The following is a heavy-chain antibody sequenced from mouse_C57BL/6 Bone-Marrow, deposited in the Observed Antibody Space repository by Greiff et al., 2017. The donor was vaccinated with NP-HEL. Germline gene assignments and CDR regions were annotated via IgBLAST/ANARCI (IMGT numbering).Heavy chain of an antibody. CDR3: ARSTGTVYYYAMDY. Sequence: VKLQESGAELVRPGASVKLSCKASGYTFTDYYINWVKQRPGQGLEWIARIYPGSGNTYYNEKFKGKATLTAEKSSSTAYMQLSSLTSEDSAVYFCARSTGTVYYYAMDYWGQGTSVTVSS. J-gene: IGHJ4*01. CDR2: IYPGSGNT. V-gene: IGHV1-76*01. D-gene: IGHD4-1*01. CDR1: GYTFTDYY.